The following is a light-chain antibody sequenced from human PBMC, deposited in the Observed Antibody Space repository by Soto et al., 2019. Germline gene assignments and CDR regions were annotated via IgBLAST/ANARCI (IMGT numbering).Light chain of an antibody. J-gene: IGKJ4*01. Sequence: DIQMTQSPSSVSASVGDRVTITCRVSQPVSSWLAWYQQKPGEAPKLLIYAISSLQTGVPSRFSGSGSGTDFTLTIRSLQPEDFASYYCQEANSFTFGGGTKVEIK. CDR1: QPVSSW. CDR3: QEANSFT. V-gene: IGKV1-12*02. CDR2: AIS.